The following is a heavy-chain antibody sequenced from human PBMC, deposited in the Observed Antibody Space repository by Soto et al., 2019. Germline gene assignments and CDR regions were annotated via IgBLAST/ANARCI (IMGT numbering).Heavy chain of an antibody. CDR1: GFTFRSYA. Sequence: QVQLVESGGGVVHPGRSLRLSCAASGFTFRSYAMHWVRQAPGQGLEWVAVIWYDGSQSHYADSVRGRFIITRDDPKNTLYLQMNSLTDEDTGVYDCARTTDTSMATWFDPRGHGTLVVVSP. CDR3: ARTTDTSMATWFDP. CDR2: IWYDGSQS. J-gene: IGHJ5*02. V-gene: IGHV3-33*01. D-gene: IGHD5-18*01.